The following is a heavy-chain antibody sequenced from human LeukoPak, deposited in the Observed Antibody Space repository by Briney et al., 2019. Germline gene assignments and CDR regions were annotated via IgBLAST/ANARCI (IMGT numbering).Heavy chain of an antibody. CDR2: IKSKTDGGTT. CDR3: TTVSIRYYDFWSFDY. Sequence: GRSLRLSCAASGFTFSNAWMSWVRQAPGKGLEWVGRIKSKTDGGTTDYAAPVKGRFTVSRDDSKNTLYLQMNSLKTEDTAVYYCTTVSIRYYDFWSFDYWGQGTLVTVSS. J-gene: IGHJ4*02. V-gene: IGHV3-15*01. D-gene: IGHD3-3*01. CDR1: GFTFSNAW.